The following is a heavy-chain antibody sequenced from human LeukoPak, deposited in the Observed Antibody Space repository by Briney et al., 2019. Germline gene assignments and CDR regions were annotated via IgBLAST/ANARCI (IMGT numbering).Heavy chain of an antibody. CDR1: GYTFTSYY. D-gene: IGHD6-13*01. Sequence: GASVKVSCKASGYTFTSYYMHWVRQAPGQGLEWMGRIIPILGIANYAQKFQGRVTITADKSTSTAYMELSSLRSEDTAVYYCARGIAAAGPVIYFQHWGQGTLVTVSS. V-gene: IGHV1-69*04. J-gene: IGHJ1*01. CDR2: IIPILGIA. CDR3: ARGIAAAGPVIYFQH.